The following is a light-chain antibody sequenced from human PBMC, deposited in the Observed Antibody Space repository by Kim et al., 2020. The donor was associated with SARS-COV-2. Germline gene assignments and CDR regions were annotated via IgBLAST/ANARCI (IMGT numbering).Light chain of an antibody. Sequence: VALGKNVQITGPGDSLRSYYASWYQQKPGPAPVLVIYGKNNRPSGIPDRFSGSSSGNTASLTITGAQAEDEADYYCNSRDSSGNQVFGGGTQLTVL. CDR3: NSRDSSGNQV. CDR2: GKN. CDR1: SLRSYY. J-gene: IGLJ3*02. V-gene: IGLV3-19*01.